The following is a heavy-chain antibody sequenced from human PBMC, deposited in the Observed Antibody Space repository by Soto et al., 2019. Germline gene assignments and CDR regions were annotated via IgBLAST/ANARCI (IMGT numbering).Heavy chain of an antibody. J-gene: IGHJ5*02. Sequence: SETLSLTCTVSGGSISSYYWSWIRQPPGKGLEWIAYIFYSGITHYNPSLKSRVTISADTSKNQVSLKLISVTAADTAVYYCARHREFCSGGTCYPYNWFDPWGQGTLVTVSS. D-gene: IGHD2-15*01. V-gene: IGHV4-59*08. CDR3: ARHREFCSGGTCYPYNWFDP. CDR1: GGSISSYY. CDR2: IFYSGIT.